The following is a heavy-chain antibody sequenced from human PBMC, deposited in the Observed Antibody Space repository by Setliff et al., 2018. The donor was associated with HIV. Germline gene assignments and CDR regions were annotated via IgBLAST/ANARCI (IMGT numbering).Heavy chain of an antibody. J-gene: IGHJ3*02. Sequence: ALRLSCAASGFIFVSSAMHWVRQAPGEGLEWVAVISCDGSDQHLADSVKDRFTISRDNSNNALYLQMNGLRAEDTAVYYCARVTVDWGFGNAFDIWGQGTMVTVSS. CDR3: ARVTVDWGFGNAFDI. CDR1: GFIFVSSA. V-gene: IGHV3-30*04. D-gene: IGHD7-27*01. CDR2: ISCDGSDQ.